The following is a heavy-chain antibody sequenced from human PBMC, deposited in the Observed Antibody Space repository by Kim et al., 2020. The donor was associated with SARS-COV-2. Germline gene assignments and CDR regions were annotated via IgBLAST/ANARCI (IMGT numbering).Heavy chain of an antibody. J-gene: IGHJ4*02. CDR2: ISPLVGMT. Sequence: SVKVSCKASGGPFSNTVITWVRQAPGQGLEWMGRISPLVGMTNFTQKFQGRVTLTADISTNTAYMELRGLTSEDTAVYYCARRLETTGPADNWGQGTLVTVSS. V-gene: IGHV1-69*04. CDR3: ARRLETTGPADN. CDR1: GGPFSNTV. D-gene: IGHD1-7*01.